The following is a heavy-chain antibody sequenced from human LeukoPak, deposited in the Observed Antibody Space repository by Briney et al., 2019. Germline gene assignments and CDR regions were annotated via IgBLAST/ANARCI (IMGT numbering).Heavy chain of an antibody. Sequence: ASVKLSRNTSGYTFTVYYKHWVRQAPGQGLEWMGCIIPNSGGTNYAQKFQSRVTLTRDTSTSTPYMELSSLKSEDTAVYYGAREEVVLVDAVRYYYYGLDVWGQGTTVTVSS. V-gene: IGHV1-2*02. CDR2: IIPNSGGT. D-gene: IGHD2-8*01. CDR1: GYTFTVYY. J-gene: IGHJ6*02. CDR3: AREEVVLVDAVRYYYYGLDV.